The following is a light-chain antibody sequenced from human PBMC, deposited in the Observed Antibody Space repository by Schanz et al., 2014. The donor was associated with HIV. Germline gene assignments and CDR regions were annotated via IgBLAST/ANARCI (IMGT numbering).Light chain of an antibody. CDR3: QQYNNWPPWT. CDR1: QSVSSN. V-gene: IGKV3-15*01. Sequence: EIVLTQSPGTLSLSPGERATLSCRASQSVSSNLAWYQQKPGQAPTLLIYDSSARATGIPARFSGSGSGTEFTLTISSLQSEDFAVYYCQQYNNWPPWTFGQGTKVEIK. CDR2: DSS. J-gene: IGKJ1*01.